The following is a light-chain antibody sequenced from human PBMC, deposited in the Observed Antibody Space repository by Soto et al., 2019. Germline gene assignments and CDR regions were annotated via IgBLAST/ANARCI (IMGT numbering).Light chain of an antibody. CDR1: QRISSY. V-gene: IGKV1-39*01. CDR3: QQSYSTPPT. CDR2: AAS. Sequence: DIQMNQSPYSLSASVGDRVTITCRASQRISSYLNWYQQKPGKAPKLLIYAASSLQSGVPSRFSGSGSGTDFTLTISSLQPEDFATYYCQQSYSTPPTFGQGTKVEIK. J-gene: IGKJ1*01.